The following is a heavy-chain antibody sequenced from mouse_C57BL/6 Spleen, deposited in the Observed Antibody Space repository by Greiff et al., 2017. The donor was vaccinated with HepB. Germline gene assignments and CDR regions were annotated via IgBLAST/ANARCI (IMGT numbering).Heavy chain of an antibody. CDR1: GFTFSSYA. J-gene: IGHJ3*01. CDR2: ISDGGSYT. Sequence: DVMLVESGGGLVKPGGSLKLSCAASGFTFSSYAMSWVRQTPEKRLEWVATISDGGSYTYYPDNVKGRFTISRDNAKNNLYLQMSHLKSEDTAMYYCARGSGKGAWFAYWGQGTLVTVSA. V-gene: IGHV5-4*03. D-gene: IGHD4-1*01. CDR3: ARGSGKGAWFAY.